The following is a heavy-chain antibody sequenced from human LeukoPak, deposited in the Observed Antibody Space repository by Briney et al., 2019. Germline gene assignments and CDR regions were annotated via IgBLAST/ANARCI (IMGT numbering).Heavy chain of an antibody. CDR3: ARDVYYDTNFDF. CDR2: IRQDGNEK. Sequence: QPGGSLRLSCAASGFTFSGYWMSWVRQAPGKGLEWVASIRQDGNEKHYVDSVKGRFTISRDNAKNSLYLQMNSLRAEDTAVYYCARDVYYDTNFDFWGQGTLVTVSS. CDR1: GFTFSGYW. D-gene: IGHD3-16*01. V-gene: IGHV3-7*01. J-gene: IGHJ4*02.